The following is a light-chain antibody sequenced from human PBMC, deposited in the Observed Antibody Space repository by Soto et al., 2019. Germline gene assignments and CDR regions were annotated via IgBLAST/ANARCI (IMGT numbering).Light chain of an antibody. Sequence: EIVMTRSRATLSVSPGERATLSCRASQSVSSNLAWYQQKPGQAPRLIIYGASTRATGIPARFSGSESGTEFTLTISSLQSEDFAVYYCQQYNNWPPITFGQGTRLEIK. V-gene: IGKV3-15*01. J-gene: IGKJ5*01. CDR2: GAS. CDR3: QQYNNWPPIT. CDR1: QSVSSN.